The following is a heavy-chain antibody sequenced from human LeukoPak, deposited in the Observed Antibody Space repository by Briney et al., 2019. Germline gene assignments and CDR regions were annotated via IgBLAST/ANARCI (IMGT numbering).Heavy chain of an antibody. V-gene: IGHV3-23*01. CDR2: ISGSGGST. CDR1: GFTFSSYA. D-gene: IGHD5-12*01. CDR3: AKDLALDIVAMPGFDY. J-gene: IGHJ4*02. Sequence: GGSLRLSCAASGFTFSSYAMSWVRQAPGKGLEWVSAISGSGGSTYYADSVKGRFTISRDNSKNTLYLQMNSLRAEDTAVYYCAKDLALDIVAMPGFDYWGQGTLVTVSS.